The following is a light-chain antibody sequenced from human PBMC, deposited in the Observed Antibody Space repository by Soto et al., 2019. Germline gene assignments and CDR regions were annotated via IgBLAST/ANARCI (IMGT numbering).Light chain of an antibody. CDR1: QSVSSSY. J-gene: IGKJ4*01. CDR3: QQYGSSPPLT. CDR2: GAS. Sequence: EIVLTQSPGTLSLSPGERATLSCRASQSVSSSYLAWYQQKPGQAPRLLIYGASSRATGIPDRFSGSGSGTDFTLTSSRLEPEDFAAYYCQQYGSSPPLTFGGGTKVEIK. V-gene: IGKV3-20*01.